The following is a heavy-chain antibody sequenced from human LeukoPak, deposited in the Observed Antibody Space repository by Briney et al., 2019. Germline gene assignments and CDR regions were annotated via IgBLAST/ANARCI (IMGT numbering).Heavy chain of an antibody. CDR2: IRYDGSNK. Sequence: PGGSLRLSCAASGFTFSSYGMHWVRQAPGKGLEWVAFIRYDGSNKYYADSVKGRFTISRDNSKNTLYLQMNSLRAEDTAVYYCAKIAGPNYYYYYYVDVWGKGTTVTVSS. CDR1: GFTFSSYG. V-gene: IGHV3-30*02. CDR3: AKIAGPNYYYYYYVDV. J-gene: IGHJ6*03.